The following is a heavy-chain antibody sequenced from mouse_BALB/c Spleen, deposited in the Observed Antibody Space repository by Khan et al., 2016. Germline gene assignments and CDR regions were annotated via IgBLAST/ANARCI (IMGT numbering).Heavy chain of an antibody. V-gene: IGHV1S81*02. Sequence: QVQLKESGAELVSPGASVKLSCKTSGYTFSSYFIYWVKQRPGQGLEWIGEIKPSNGGTNFNENFKSKATLTVDKSSSTSYIQLTSLTSEDSAVXYGTRGLYYYGTSYGRYYAMDYWGQGTSVTVSS. CDR1: GYTFSSYF. J-gene: IGHJ4*01. CDR2: IKPSNGGT. CDR3: TRGLYYYGTSYGRYYAMDY. D-gene: IGHD1-1*01.